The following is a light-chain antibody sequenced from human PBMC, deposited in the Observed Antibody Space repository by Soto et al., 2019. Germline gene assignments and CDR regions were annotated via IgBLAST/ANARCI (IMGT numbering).Light chain of an antibody. Sequence: QSVLTQPPSVSGAPGQRVTISCTGNSSNIGAGFDVHWYQQHPGTAPKLLIYDNSNRPSGVPDRFSGSRSGTSASLAISGLESDDEADYFCSTWDDSLNGWVFGGGTKVTVL. J-gene: IGLJ3*02. V-gene: IGLV1-40*01. CDR1: SSNIGAGFD. CDR2: DNS. CDR3: STWDDSLNGWV.